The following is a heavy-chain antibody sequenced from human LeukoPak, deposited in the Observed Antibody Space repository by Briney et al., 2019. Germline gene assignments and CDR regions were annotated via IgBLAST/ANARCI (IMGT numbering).Heavy chain of an antibody. CDR2: IYYSGST. J-gene: IGHJ4*02. CDR1: GGSISSGSYY. Sequence: SETLSLTCTVSGGSISSGSYYWSWIRQPPGKGLEWIGYIYYSGSTNYNPSLKSRVTISVDTSKNQFSLKLSSVTAADTAVYYCARDGGYDSSGYFSDYWGQGTLVTVSS. D-gene: IGHD3-22*01. CDR3: ARDGGYDSSGYFSDY. V-gene: IGHV4-61*01.